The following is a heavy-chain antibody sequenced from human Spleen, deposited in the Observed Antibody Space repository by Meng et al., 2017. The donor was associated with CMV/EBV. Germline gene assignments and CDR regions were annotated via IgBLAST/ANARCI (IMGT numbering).Heavy chain of an antibody. CDR1: GYTFTGYY. CDR2: INPNSGGT. V-gene: IGHV1-2*02. D-gene: IGHD2-21*01. CDR3: AKFPPKWGGDDLNWP. J-gene: IGHJ5*02. Sequence: ASVKVSCKASGYTFTGYYFHWVRQAPGQGLEWMGWINPNSGGTNYAQKFQGRVTMTRDTSISTVFMELSSLTSDDTALYYCAKFPPKWGGDDLNWPWGQGTLVTVSS.